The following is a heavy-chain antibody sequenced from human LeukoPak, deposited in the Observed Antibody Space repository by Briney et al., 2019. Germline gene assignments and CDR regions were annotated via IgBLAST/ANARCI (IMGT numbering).Heavy chain of an antibody. CDR1: GFSFNSYN. D-gene: IGHD1-26*01. J-gene: IGHJ4*02. V-gene: IGHV3-48*01. Sequence: GGSLRLSCEASGFSFNSYNMCWVRQAPGQGLEWVSDISSSSSITYYADSVKGRFTISRDSAKNSLYLQMNSLRVEDTAVYYCARSGAAPDYWGQGTLVTVSS. CDR2: ISSSSSIT. CDR3: ARSGAAPDY.